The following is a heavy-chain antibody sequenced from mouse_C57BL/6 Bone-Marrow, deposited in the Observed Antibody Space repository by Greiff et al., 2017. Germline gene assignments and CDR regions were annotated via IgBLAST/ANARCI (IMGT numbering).Heavy chain of an antibody. CDR1: GYAFTNYL. V-gene: IGHV1-54*01. CDR3: ARWLRVYYAMDY. D-gene: IGHD2-2*01. Sequence: QVQLKESGAELVRPGTSVKVSCKASGYAFTNYLIEWVKQRPGQGLEWIGVINPGSGGTNYNEKFKGKATLTADKSSSTAYMKLSSLTSEDSAVYFWARWLRVYYAMDYWGQGTSVTVSS. J-gene: IGHJ4*01. CDR2: INPGSGGT.